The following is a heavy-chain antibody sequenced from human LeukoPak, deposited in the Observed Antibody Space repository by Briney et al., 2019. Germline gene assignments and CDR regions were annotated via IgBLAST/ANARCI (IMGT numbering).Heavy chain of an antibody. Sequence: PGGSLRLSCAASGFSFSSYDIHWVRQVPGKGLEWVAFIQYDGRSKYYADSVKGRFTISRDTSKNTLYLQMNSLRGEDTAVYYCAKLPATTSPFDYWGQGTLVTVSS. J-gene: IGHJ4*02. CDR1: GFSFSSYD. CDR2: IQYDGRSK. CDR3: AKLPATTSPFDY. D-gene: IGHD2-2*01. V-gene: IGHV3-30*02.